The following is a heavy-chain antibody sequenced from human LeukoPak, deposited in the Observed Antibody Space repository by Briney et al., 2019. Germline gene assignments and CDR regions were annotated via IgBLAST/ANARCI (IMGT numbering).Heavy chain of an antibody. CDR2: ISVTGGTT. Sequence: PGGSLRLSCAASGFTFSSYAMSWVRQAPGKGLEWVSAISVTGGTTYYADSVKGRFTISRDNSKNTLYLQMNSLRAADMAVYYCAKDQGDYSNYSGFDYWGQGTLVTVSS. D-gene: IGHD4-11*01. CDR1: GFTFSSYA. CDR3: AKDQGDYSNYSGFDY. V-gene: IGHV3-23*01. J-gene: IGHJ4*02.